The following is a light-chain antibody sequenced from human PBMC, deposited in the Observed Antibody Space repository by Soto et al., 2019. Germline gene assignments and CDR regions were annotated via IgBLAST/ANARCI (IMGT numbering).Light chain of an antibody. Sequence: DIQMTQSPSSLSASVGDRVTITCRASQSVTTYLHWYQQKAGEAPKLLIYAISNLQSGVSSRFSGSGSGTDFSLTISSLQPEDFATYYCQQSYSNPRTFGQGTKVDI. CDR3: QQSYSNPRT. V-gene: IGKV1-39*01. CDR1: QSVTTY. J-gene: IGKJ1*01. CDR2: AIS.